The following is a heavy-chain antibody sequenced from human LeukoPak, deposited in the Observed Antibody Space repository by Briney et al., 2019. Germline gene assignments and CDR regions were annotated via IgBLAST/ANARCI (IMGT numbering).Heavy chain of an antibody. CDR1: GFTFYTYS. CDR3: ARDRIIYGDYGDAFDI. CDR2: ISSSSNYV. D-gene: IGHD4-17*01. V-gene: IGHV3-21*01. Sequence: GGSLRLSCAASGFTFYTYSMNWVRQAPGKGLEWVSSISSSSNYVYYADSVKGRFTISRNNAKTSLYLQMNSLRAEDTAVYYCARDRIIYGDYGDAFDIWGQGTMVTVSS. J-gene: IGHJ3*02.